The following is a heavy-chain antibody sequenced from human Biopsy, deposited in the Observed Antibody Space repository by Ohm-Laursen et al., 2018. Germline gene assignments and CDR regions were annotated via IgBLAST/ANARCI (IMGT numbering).Heavy chain of an antibody. D-gene: IGHD3-22*01. CDR2: MNPNSGNT. V-gene: IGHV1-8*01. J-gene: IGHJ4*02. CDR1: GYTFTNYN. Sequence: ASVKVSCKASGYTFTNYNVNWVRQATGQGLEWMGWMNPNSGNTGYAQKFQGRVTMTRNTSISTAYMELSSLTTVDTAVYYCARDFNYDGGGSFNFDYWGQGTLVTVSS. CDR3: ARDFNYDGGGSFNFDY.